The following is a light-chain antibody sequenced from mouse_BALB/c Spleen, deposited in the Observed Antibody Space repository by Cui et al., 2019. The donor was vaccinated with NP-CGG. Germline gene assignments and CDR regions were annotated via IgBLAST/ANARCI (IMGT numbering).Light chain of an antibody. J-gene: IGLJ1*01. Sequence: QAVVTQESALTTSPGETVTLTCRSNTGAVTTSNYANWVQEKPDHLFTGLIGGTNNRVPGVPARFSGSLIEDKAALTITGAQTEDEAIYFCALWYSNHWVFGGGTKLTVL. CDR3: ALWYSNHWV. V-gene: IGLV1*01. CDR2: GTN. CDR1: TGAVTTSNY.